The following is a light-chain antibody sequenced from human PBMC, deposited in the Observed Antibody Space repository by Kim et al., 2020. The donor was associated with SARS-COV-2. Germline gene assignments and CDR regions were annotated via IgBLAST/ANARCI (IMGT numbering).Light chain of an antibody. CDR2: GAS. Sequence: LSPGERATLSCRASQSVSSSYLAWYQQKPGQAPRLLIYGASSRATGIPDRFSGSGSGTDFTLTISRLEPEDFAVYYCQQYGSPGTFGQGTKVDIK. CDR1: QSVSSSY. CDR3: QQYGSPGT. J-gene: IGKJ1*01. V-gene: IGKV3-20*01.